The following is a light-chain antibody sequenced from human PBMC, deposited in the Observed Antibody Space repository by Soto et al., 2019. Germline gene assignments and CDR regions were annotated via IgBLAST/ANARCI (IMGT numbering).Light chain of an antibody. J-gene: IGKJ5*01. Sequence: DIQMTQTPSSLSASVGDRVTVTCRASQNINTFLNWYQQKPGKAPTLLISRVSTLQRGVPSRFSGSGSETEFTLTISSLQPEDFATYYCQQSYSTLVSFGQGTRLE. CDR3: QQSYSTLVS. CDR2: RVS. CDR1: QNINTF. V-gene: IGKV1-39*01.